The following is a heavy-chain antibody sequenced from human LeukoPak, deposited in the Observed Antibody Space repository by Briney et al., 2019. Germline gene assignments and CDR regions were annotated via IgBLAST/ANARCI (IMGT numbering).Heavy chain of an antibody. D-gene: IGHD6-6*01. Sequence: ASETLSLTCTVSGGSISSYCWSWIRQPPGKGLEWIGYIYYSGSTNYNPSLKSRVTISVDTSKNQFSLKLSSVTAADTAVYYCAALVGKNWFDPWGQGTLVTVSS. V-gene: IGHV4-59*08. J-gene: IGHJ5*02. CDR1: GGSISSYC. CDR2: IYYSGST. CDR3: AALVGKNWFDP.